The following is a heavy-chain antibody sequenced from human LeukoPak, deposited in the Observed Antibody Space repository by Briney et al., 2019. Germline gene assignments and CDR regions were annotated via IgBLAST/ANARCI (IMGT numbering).Heavy chain of an antibody. Sequence: SETLSRTCTVSGGSISSYYWSWIRQPPGKGLEWIGYIYYSGSTNYNPSLKSRVTISVDTSKNQFSLKLSSVTAADTAVYYCASSPSYCSGGSCYPNWFDPWGQGTLVTVSS. D-gene: IGHD2-15*01. J-gene: IGHJ5*02. V-gene: IGHV4-59*01. CDR3: ASSPSYCSGGSCYPNWFDP. CDR1: GGSISSYY. CDR2: IYYSGST.